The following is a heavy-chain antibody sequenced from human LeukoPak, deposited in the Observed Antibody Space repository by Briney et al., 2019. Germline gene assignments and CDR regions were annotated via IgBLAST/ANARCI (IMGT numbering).Heavy chain of an antibody. V-gene: IGHV3-48*03. D-gene: IGHD2-2*01. J-gene: IGHJ4*02. Sequence: PGGSLRLFCAASGFTFSSYEMNWVRQAPGKGLEWVSYIGVSGSTMYYAESVKGRFTISRDNAKNSLYLQMNSLRAEDTAVYYCARERYCSSTSCPHGDLDYWGQGTLVSVSS. CDR1: GFTFSSYE. CDR3: ARERYCSSTSCPHGDLDY. CDR2: IGVSGSTM.